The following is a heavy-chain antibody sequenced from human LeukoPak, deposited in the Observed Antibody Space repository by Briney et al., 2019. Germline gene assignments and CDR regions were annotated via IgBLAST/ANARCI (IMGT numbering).Heavy chain of an antibody. Sequence: GGSLRLSCAASGFTFSSYNMNWVRQAPGQGLEWVSSISSSSGYMYYTDSVKGRFTISRDNANISLYLQMNSLRAEDTAVYYCARDPAAGTGRGGQGTLVTVSS. CDR2: ISSSSGYM. CDR3: ARDPAAGTGR. CDR1: GFTFSSYN. D-gene: IGHD6-13*01. J-gene: IGHJ4*02. V-gene: IGHV3-21*01.